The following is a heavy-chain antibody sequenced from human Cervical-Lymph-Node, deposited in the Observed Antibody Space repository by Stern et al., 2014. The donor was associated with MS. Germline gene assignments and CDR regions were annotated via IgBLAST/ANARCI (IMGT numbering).Heavy chain of an antibody. J-gene: IGHJ4*02. V-gene: IGHV4-39*01. D-gene: IGHD6-13*01. CDR3: ARLTSGIAANFDY. Sequence: QLQLQESGPGLVKPSETLSLTCTVSGGSISSSSYYWGCIRQPPGKGLEWIGSIYYSGSTYYNPSLRSRVPMSVDTSKTQFSLKLSSGTAADTAVYYCARLTSGIAANFDYWGQGTLVTVSS. CDR1: GGSISSSSYY. CDR2: IYYSGST.